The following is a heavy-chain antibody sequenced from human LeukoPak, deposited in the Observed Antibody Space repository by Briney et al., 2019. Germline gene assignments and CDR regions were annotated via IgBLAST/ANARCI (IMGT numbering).Heavy chain of an antibody. V-gene: IGHV4-59*01. D-gene: IGHD6-19*01. CDR3: ARVGGGWLLDY. CDR2: IYYSGST. J-gene: IGHJ4*02. CDR1: GGSISSYY. Sequence: SETLSLTCTVSGGSISSYYWSWTRQPPGKGLEWIGYIYYSGSTNYNLSLKSRVTISVDTSKNQFSLKLSSVTAADTAVYYCARVGGGWLLDYWGQGTLVTVPS.